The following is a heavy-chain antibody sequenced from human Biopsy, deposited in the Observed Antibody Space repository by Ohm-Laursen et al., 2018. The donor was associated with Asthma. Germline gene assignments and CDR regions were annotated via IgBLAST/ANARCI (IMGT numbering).Heavy chain of an antibody. V-gene: IGHV3-30-3*01. CDR1: GFAFRSYA. J-gene: IGHJ4*02. D-gene: IGHD6-13*01. CDR2: ITFDGSTQ. Sequence: SLRLSCSASGFAFRSYAMNWVRQAPGKGLEWVAVITFDGSTQHYRDSVKGRFTISRDNSKNMLFLQMNSLRAEDTAVYYCLRDTLGYYFDIWGQGTQVTVSS. CDR3: LRDTLGYYFDI.